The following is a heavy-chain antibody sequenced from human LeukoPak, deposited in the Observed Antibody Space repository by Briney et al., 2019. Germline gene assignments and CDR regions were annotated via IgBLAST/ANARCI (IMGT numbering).Heavy chain of an antibody. CDR3: ARLGGYSSGPTHNGFDP. D-gene: IGHD6-19*01. J-gene: IGHJ5*02. CDR2: IYPGDSDT. Sequence: GESLKISCKGSGYSFTSYWIGWVRQMPGQGLEWMGIIYPGDSDTRYSPSFQGQVTISADKSISTAYLQWSSLKASDTAMYYCARLGGYSSGPTHNGFDPWGQGTLVTVSS. V-gene: IGHV5-51*01. CDR1: GYSFTSYW.